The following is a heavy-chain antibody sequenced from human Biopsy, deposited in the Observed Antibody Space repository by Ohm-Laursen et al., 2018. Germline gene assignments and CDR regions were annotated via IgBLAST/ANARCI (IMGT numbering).Heavy chain of an antibody. Sequence: SLRLSCTASGFTFDDHVMHWARQAPGKGLEWVSGISWDGGSEGYADSVKGRFTISRDNAKNSLFLQMNSLTTEDTALYYCVRGYSSSWSGYLDHWGQGTLVTVSS. V-gene: IGHV3-9*01. J-gene: IGHJ4*02. CDR2: ISWDGGSE. CDR1: GFTFDDHV. CDR3: VRGYSSSWSGYLDH. D-gene: IGHD3-3*01.